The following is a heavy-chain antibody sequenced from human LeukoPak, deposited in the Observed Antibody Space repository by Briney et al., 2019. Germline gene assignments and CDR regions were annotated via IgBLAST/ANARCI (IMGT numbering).Heavy chain of an antibody. D-gene: IGHD5-24*01. CDR3: ASHRDGSFDY. CDR1: GFTFSDYY. Sequence: QSGGSLRLSCAASGFTFSDYYMSWIRQAPGKGLEWVSVIYSGGNTYYADSVKGRFTISRDNSDNTLYLQMNSLRAEDTAVYYCASHRDGSFDYWGQGTLVTVPS. V-gene: IGHV3-66*04. J-gene: IGHJ4*02. CDR2: IYSGGNT.